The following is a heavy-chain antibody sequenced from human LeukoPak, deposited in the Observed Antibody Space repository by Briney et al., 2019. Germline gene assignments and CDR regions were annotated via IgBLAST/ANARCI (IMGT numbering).Heavy chain of an antibody. D-gene: IGHD3-9*01. V-gene: IGHV3-11*01. CDR1: GFTVSSGY. CDR2: ISSSGSTI. Sequence: GSLRLSCAASGFTVSSGYMTWVRQAPGKGLEWVSYISSSGSTIYYADSVKGRFTISRDNAKKSLYLQMNSLRAEDTAVYYCARTSGDYDILTGYLRAAWFDPWGQGTLVTVSS. CDR3: ARTSGDYDILTGYLRAAWFDP. J-gene: IGHJ5*02.